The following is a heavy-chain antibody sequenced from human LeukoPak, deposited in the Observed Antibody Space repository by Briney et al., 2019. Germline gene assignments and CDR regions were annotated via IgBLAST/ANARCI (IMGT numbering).Heavy chain of an antibody. V-gene: IGHV4-39*07. J-gene: IGHJ4*02. CDR2: IYYSGST. CDR3: ARGRDDYGYD. CDR1: GGSISSSSYY. D-gene: IGHD4-17*01. Sequence: SETLSLTCTVSGGSISSSSYYWGWIRQPPGKGLEWIGSIYYSGSTYYNPSLKSRVTISVDTSKNQFSLKLSSVTAADTAVYYCARGRDDYGYDWGQGTLVTVSS.